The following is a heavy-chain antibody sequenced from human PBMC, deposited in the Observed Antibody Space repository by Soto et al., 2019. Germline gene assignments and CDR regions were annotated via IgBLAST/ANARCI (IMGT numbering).Heavy chain of an antibody. Sequence: PGGSLRLSCAASGFTLSSYWMAWVRQTPGKGLEFVANIREDGKEINYVDSVKGRFTISRDNAKNSLFLQMNSLRDDDTAVYYCGTDQWGGAFDIGGQETMVTVSS. D-gene: IGHD3-10*01. J-gene: IGHJ3*02. CDR2: IREDGKEI. CDR1: GFTLSSYW. V-gene: IGHV3-7*01. CDR3: GTDQWGGAFDI.